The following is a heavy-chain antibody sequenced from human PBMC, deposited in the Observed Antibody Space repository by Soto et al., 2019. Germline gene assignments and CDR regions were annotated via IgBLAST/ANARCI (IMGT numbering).Heavy chain of an antibody. CDR1: GGTFSSYA. CDR3: ARGTPGRYFDWFANWFDP. D-gene: IGHD3-9*01. Sequence: QVQLVQSGAEVKKPGSSVKVSCKASGGTFSSYAISWVRQAPGQGLEWMGGIIPIFGTANYAQKFQGRVTITADESTSTAYMEVSSLRSEDTAVYYCARGTPGRYFDWFANWFDPWGQGTLVTVSS. CDR2: IIPIFGTA. J-gene: IGHJ5*02. V-gene: IGHV1-69*01.